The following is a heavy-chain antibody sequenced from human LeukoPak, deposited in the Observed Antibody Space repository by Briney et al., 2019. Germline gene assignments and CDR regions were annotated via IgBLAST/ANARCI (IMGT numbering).Heavy chain of an antibody. D-gene: IGHD3-10*01. Sequence: GGSLRLSCEVSGLTFSTYSMNWVRQAPGKGLEWISYISSSGSIRYYADSVKGRFTISRDNAKNSLYLQMNSLRDEDTAVYYCARGDIWFGESPKNWLGPDPWGQGTLVTVSS. J-gene: IGHJ5*02. CDR3: ARGDIWFGESPKNWLGPDP. V-gene: IGHV3-48*02. CDR1: GLTFSTYS. CDR2: ISSSGSIR.